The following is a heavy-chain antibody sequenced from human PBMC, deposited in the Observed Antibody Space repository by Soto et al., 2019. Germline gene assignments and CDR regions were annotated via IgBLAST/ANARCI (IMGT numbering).Heavy chain of an antibody. CDR1: RNSFIDYY. CDR2: IKSNSGGT. Sequence: QVELVQSGAEVRKPGASVKVSCKASRNSFIDYYIHWVRQAPGQGLEWMGWIKSNSGGTKYAQSFQGRVTMTRDTSISTIYMELSRLKSDDTAVYYCARVDYNWNDYYYYGMDDWGQGTTVIVSS. J-gene: IGHJ6*02. V-gene: IGHV1-2*02. CDR3: ARVDYNWNDYYYYGMDD. D-gene: IGHD1-1*01.